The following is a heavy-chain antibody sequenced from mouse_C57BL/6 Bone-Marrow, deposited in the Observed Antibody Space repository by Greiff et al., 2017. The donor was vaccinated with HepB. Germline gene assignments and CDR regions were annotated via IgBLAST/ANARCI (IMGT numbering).Heavy chain of an antibody. V-gene: IGHV1-19*01. J-gene: IGHJ2*01. CDR2: INPYNGGT. CDR3: ARSLYGSPLY. D-gene: IGHD2-1*01. Sequence: EVQLQQSGPVLVKPGASVKMSCKASGYTFTDYYMNWVKQSHGKSLEWIGVINPYNGGTSYNQKFKGKATLTVDKSSSTAYMELNSLTSEDSAVYYCARSLYGSPLYWGQGTTLTVSS. CDR1: GYTFTDYY.